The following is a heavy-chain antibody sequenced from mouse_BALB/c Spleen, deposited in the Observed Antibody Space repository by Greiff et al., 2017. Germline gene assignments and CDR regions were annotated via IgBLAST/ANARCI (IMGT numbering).Heavy chain of an antibody. CDR3: ARGERGYAMDY. CDR1: GYSITSGYY. CDR2: ISYDGSN. V-gene: IGHV3-6*02. Sequence: EVKLVESGPGLVKPSQSLSLTCSVTGYSITSGYYWNWIRQFPGNKLEWMGYISYDGSNNYNPSLKNRISITRDTSKNQFFLKLNSVTTEDTATYYCARGERGYAMDYWGQGTSVTVSS. J-gene: IGHJ4*01.